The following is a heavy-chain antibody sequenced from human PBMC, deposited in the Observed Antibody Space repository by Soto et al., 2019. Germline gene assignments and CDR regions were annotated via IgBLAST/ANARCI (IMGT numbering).Heavy chain of an antibody. CDR1: GDYINSQY. Sequence: QVQLQESGPGLVKPSETLSLTCTISGDYINSQYWSWIRQPAGKGLEWIGRIYGSGSTNYKPSLKSRVTMSVDMSKNQFSLKLTAVTAADTAVYYCARGRTRKGTWSYYYGMDVWGQGTTVTVSS. D-gene: IGHD1-7*01. V-gene: IGHV4-4*07. CDR3: ARGRTRKGTWSYYYGMDV. CDR2: IYGSGST. J-gene: IGHJ6*02.